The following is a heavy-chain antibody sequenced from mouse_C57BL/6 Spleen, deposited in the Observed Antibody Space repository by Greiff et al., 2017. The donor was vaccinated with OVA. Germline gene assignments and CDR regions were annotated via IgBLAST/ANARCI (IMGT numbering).Heavy chain of an antibody. D-gene: IGHD1-1*01. CDR3: ARAYYYGSSDRGYFDY. CDR2: ISSGSSTI. J-gene: IGHJ2*01. V-gene: IGHV5-17*01. Sequence: VQLKESGGGLVKPGGSLKLSCAASGFTFSDYGMHWVRQAPEKGLEWVAYISSGSSTIYYADTVKGRFTISRDNAKNTLFLQMTSLWSDDTAMASYARAYYYGSSDRGYFDYWGQGTTLTVSS. CDR1: GFTFSDYG.